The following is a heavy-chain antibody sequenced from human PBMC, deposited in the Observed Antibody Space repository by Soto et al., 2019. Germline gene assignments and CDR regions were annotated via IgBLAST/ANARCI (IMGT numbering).Heavy chain of an antibody. Sequence: SGPTLVNPTQTLTLTCTFSGFSLSTSGVGVGWIRQPPGKALEWLALIYWDDDKRYSPSLKSRLTIAKDTSKNQVVLTMTNMDPVDTATYYCARIVSQLLNFDYWGQGTLVTVSS. V-gene: IGHV2-5*02. D-gene: IGHD2-2*01. CDR2: IYWDDDK. CDR1: GFSLSTSGVG. J-gene: IGHJ4*02. CDR3: ARIVSQLLNFDY.